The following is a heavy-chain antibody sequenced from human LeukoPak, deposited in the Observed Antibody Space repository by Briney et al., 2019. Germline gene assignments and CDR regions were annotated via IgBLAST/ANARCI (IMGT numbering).Heavy chain of an antibody. CDR1: GLTFSSYS. J-gene: IGHJ4*02. D-gene: IGHD2-2*01. CDR3: ARTCSSSSCYVAVY. CDR2: IIDNGGST. V-gene: IGHV3-23*01. Sequence: GGSLRLSCAASGLTFSSYSMNWVRQAPGKGLEWVSGIIDNGGSTYYADSVKGRFAISRDNSKNTLYLQMNTLRAEDTAVYYCARTCSSSSCYVAVYWGRGTLVTVSS.